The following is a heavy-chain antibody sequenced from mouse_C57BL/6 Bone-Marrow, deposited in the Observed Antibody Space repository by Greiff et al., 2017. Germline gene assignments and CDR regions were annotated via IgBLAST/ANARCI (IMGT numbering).Heavy chain of an antibody. D-gene: IGHD1-1*01. V-gene: IGHV1-39*01. CDR2: INPNYGTT. Sequence: QQSGPELVKPGASVKISCKASGYSFTDYNMNWVKQSNGKSLEWIGVINPNYGTTSYNQKFKGKATLTVDQSSSTAYMQLNRLTSEDSAVYYCARGGYYYYYYAMDYWGQGTSVTVSS. CDR3: ARGGYYYYYYAMDY. J-gene: IGHJ4*01. CDR1: GYSFTDYN.